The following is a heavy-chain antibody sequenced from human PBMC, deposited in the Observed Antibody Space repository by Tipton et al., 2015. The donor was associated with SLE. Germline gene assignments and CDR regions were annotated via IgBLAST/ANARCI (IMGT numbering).Heavy chain of an antibody. CDR1: GGSISSYY. J-gene: IGHJ3*02. D-gene: IGHD3-10*02. CDR3: ARGNYYYVSAAFDI. Sequence: TLSLTCTVSGGSISSYYWSWIRQPPGKGLEWIGYIYYSGSTNYNPSLKSRVTISVDTSKNQFSLKLSSVTAADTAVYYCARGNYYYVSAAFDIWGQGSMVTVSS. V-gene: IGHV4-59*01. CDR2: IYYSGST.